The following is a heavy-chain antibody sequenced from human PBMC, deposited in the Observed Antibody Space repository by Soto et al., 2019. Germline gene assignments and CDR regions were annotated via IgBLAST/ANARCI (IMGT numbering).Heavy chain of an antibody. CDR2: ISAYNGNT. V-gene: IGHV1-18*01. CDR1: GYTFTSYG. J-gene: IGHJ6*03. Sequence: GASVKVSCKASGYTFTSYGISWVRQAPGQGLEWMGWISAYNGNTNYAQKLQGRVTMTADTSTSTAYMELRSLRSDDTAVYYCARDSLLDTFGVVTDYYYYMAVWGKGATVTVSS. D-gene: IGHD3-3*01. CDR3: ARDSLLDTFGVVTDYYYYMAV.